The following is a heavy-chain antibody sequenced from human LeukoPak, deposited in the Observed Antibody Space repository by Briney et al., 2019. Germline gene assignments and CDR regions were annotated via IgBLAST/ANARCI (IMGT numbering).Heavy chain of an antibody. CDR1: GGSIGTADFY. V-gene: IGHV4-30-4*08. CDR2: TFYSGNT. CDR3: ARDVYHYFYMDV. J-gene: IGHJ6*03. Sequence: SETLSLTCTVSGGSIGTADFYWSWVRQPPGKGLEWIAYTFYSGNTYINPSLKSRVTMSVDTSKNQFSLNLTSVTAADTAVYYCARDVYHYFYMDVWGKGTTVTVSS.